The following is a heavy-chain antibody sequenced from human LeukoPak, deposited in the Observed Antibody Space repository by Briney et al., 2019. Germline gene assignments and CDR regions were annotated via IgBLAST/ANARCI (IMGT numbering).Heavy chain of an antibody. V-gene: IGHV3-30*02. CDR1: GFTFSSYG. J-gene: IGHJ6*03. Sequence: PGGSLRLSCAASGFTFSSYGMHWVRQAPGKGLEWVAFIRYDGSNKYYADSVKGRFTISRDNSKNTLYLQMNSLRAEDTAVYYCAKDRPYYDFWSAPGPYYYMDVWGKGTTVTVSS. D-gene: IGHD3-3*01. CDR2: IRYDGSNK. CDR3: AKDRPYYDFWSAPGPYYYMDV.